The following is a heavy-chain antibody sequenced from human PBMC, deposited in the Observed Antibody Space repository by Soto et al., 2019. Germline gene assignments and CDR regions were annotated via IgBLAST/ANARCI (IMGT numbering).Heavy chain of an antibody. CDR3: ARADSLWFVIHP. J-gene: IGHJ5*02. V-gene: IGHV4-59*01. CDR1: GGSISSYY. CDR2: IYYSGST. Sequence: SETLSLTCTVSGGSISSYYWSWIRQPPGKGLEWIGYIYYSGSTNYNPSLKSRVTISVDTSKNQFSLKLSSVTAADTAVYYCARADSLWFVIHPWGQGTLVTVS. D-gene: IGHD3-16*02.